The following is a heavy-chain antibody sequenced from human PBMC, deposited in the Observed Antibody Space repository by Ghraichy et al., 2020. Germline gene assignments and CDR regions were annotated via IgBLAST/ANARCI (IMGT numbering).Heavy chain of an antibody. CDR3: ARDLGVGSGWLQDWFDP. Sequence: SETLSLTCTVSGGSISSYYWSWIRQPPGKGLEWIGYIYYSGSTNYNPSLKSRVTISVDTSKNQFSLKLSSVTAADTAVYYCARDLGVGSGWLQDWFDPWGQGTLVTVSS. CDR2: IYYSGST. V-gene: IGHV4-59*01. J-gene: IGHJ5*02. D-gene: IGHD6-19*01. CDR1: GGSISSYY.